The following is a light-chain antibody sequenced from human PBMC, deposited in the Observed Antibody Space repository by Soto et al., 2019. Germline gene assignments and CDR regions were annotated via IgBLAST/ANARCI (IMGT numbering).Light chain of an antibody. CDR2: EVS. J-gene: IGLJ1*01. V-gene: IGLV2-18*01. Sequence: QSAVTQPPSVSLSPGQAVAISCTGTSTDFVGYNRVSSYQQPPGTAPKLMIYEVSKRPSGVPDRFSGSKSGNTASLTISGLQAADEADYYCSLYTSENAYVFGTGTKVTVL. CDR1: STDFVGYNR. CDR3: SLYTSENAYV.